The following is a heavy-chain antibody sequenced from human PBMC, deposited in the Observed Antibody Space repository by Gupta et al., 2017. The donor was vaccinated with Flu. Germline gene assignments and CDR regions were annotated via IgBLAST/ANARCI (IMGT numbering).Heavy chain of an antibody. CDR3: AKDVA. V-gene: IGHV3-7*04. Sequence: EVQLVESGGDLVQPGGSLRLSCVGSGFTFGSYWMSWVRQAPGKGLEWVASIKGDGSEVEYMDSVEGRFTISRDNAKKSLFLQMNNLRGEDTAVYFCAKDVAWGQGTLVTVSS. CDR1: GFTFGSYW. CDR2: IKGDGSEV. D-gene: IGHD2-21*01. J-gene: IGHJ4*02.